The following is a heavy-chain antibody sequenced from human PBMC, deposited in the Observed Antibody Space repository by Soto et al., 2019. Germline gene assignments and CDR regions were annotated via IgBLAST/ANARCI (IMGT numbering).Heavy chain of an antibody. D-gene: IGHD2-15*01. CDR3: ARDAGYCGGGSCYFDYFDY. V-gene: IGHV3-30-3*01. Sequence: QVQLVESGGGVVQPGRSLRLSCAASGFTFSRSGLHWVRQAPGKGLEWVAVISYDGGNEHYADSVKGRFTISRDNFKNTLYLQMNSLRAEDTAVYYCARDAGYCGGGSCYFDYFDYWGQGTLVTVSS. CDR1: GFTFSRSG. J-gene: IGHJ4*02. CDR2: ISYDGGNE.